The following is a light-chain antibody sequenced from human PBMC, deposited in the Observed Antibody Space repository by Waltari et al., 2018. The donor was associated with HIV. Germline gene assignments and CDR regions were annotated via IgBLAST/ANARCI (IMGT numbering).Light chain of an antibody. CDR2: DAS. J-gene: IGKJ3*01. V-gene: IGKV1-33*01. Sequence: DIQMTQSPSSLSASIGDRVIITCQASQAIINYLSWFQQKPGNAPKLLIFDASNLETGVPSRFSGSGSGTDFSFTISSLQPEDFGTYYCQQYDTLPFTFGPGTKVEIK. CDR3: QQYDTLPFT. CDR1: QAIINY.